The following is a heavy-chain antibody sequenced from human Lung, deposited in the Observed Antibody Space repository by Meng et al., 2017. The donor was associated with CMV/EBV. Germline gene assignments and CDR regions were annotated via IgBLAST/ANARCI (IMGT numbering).Heavy chain of an antibody. J-gene: IGHJ5*02. D-gene: IGHD4-17*01. CDR2: ISAYNGNT. Sequence: QVQLVQSGAEVTKPGXSVKVSCKASGYTFTSYGISWVRQAPGQGLEWMGWISAYNGNTNYAQKLQGRVTMTTDTSTSTAYMELRSLRSDDTAVYYCARDWLSGDYLWGWFDPWGQGTLVTVSS. CDR1: GYTFTSYG. V-gene: IGHV1-18*01. CDR3: ARDWLSGDYLWGWFDP.